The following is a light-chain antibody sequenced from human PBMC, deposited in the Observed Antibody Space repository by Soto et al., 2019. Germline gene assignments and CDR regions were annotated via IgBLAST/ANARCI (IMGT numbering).Light chain of an antibody. J-gene: IGKJ1*01. Sequence: EIVLTQSPATLSLSPGERATLSCRASQSVSNYLAWYQQKPGQAPRLLIYDASNRATGIPARFSGSGSGTDFTLTISSLEPEDCAFYYCQQRSNWPPTWTFGQGTKVEIK. CDR3: QQRSNWPPTWT. CDR2: DAS. CDR1: QSVSNY. V-gene: IGKV3-11*01.